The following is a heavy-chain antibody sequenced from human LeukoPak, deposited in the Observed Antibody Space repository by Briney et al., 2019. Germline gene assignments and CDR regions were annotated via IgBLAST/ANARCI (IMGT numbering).Heavy chain of an antibody. V-gene: IGHV1-46*01. D-gene: IGHD2-2*01. J-gene: IGHJ6*02. CDR2: INPSGGTT. Sequence: ASVMVSCKASGYTFTSYYMHWVRQAPGQGLEWMGIINPSGGTTSYAQRFQGRVTMTRDTSTSTVYMELSSLRSEDTAVYYCARDFQADIVVVPAARIHYYYGMDVWGQGTTVTVSS. CDR1: GYTFTSYY. CDR3: ARDFQADIVVVPAARIHYYYGMDV.